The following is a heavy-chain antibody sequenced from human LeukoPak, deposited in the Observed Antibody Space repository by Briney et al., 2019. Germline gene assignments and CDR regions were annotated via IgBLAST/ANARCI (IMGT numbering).Heavy chain of an antibody. Sequence: SETLSLTCTVSGGSISSYYWSWIRQPPGKGLEWIGYIYHSGSTYYNPSLKSRVTISVDTSKNQFSLKLTSVTAAHTAVYYCARDTVVPAAIAAFDIWGQGTMVTVSS. CDR1: GGSISSYY. J-gene: IGHJ3*02. V-gene: IGHV4-59*12. CDR2: IYHSGST. D-gene: IGHD2-2*02. CDR3: ARDTVVPAAIAAFDI.